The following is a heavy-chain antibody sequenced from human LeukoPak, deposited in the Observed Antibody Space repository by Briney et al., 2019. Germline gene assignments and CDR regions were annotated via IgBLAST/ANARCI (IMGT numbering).Heavy chain of an antibody. Sequence: ASVKVSCKASGGTFSSYAISWVRQAPGQGLEWMGRIIPILGIANYAQKFQGRVTITADKSTSTAYMELSSLRSEDTAVYYCARGGGYCSGGSCYQYYFDYWGQGTLVTVSS. D-gene: IGHD2-15*01. J-gene: IGHJ4*02. CDR3: ARGGGYCSGGSCYQYYFDY. V-gene: IGHV1-69*04. CDR2: IIPILGIA. CDR1: GGTFSSYA.